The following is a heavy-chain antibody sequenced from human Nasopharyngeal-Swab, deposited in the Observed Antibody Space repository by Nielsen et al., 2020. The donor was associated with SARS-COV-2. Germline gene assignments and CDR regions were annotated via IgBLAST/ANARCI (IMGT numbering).Heavy chain of an antibody. CDR3: AKGGGWLYYFDF. J-gene: IGHJ4*02. CDR2: ISGSGATT. CDR1: GFTFSSYS. Sequence: GVLKISCAASGFTFSSYSMNWVRQAPGKGLEWVSSISGSGATTYYADSVKGRVTISRDNSKNTLYLQVSSLRAEDTAMYYCAKGGGWLYYFDFWGQGTLVTVSS. D-gene: IGHD6-19*01. V-gene: IGHV3-23*01.